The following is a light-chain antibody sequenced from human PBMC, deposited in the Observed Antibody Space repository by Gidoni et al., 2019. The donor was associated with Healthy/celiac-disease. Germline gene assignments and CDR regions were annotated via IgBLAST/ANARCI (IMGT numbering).Light chain of an antibody. CDR3: QQYGSSLFT. Sequence: EIVLTQSPGTLSLSPGERATLSCRASQSVSSSYLAWYQQKPGQAPRLLSYGASSRATGIPDRFSGSRSGTDFTLTISRLEPEDFAVYYCQQYGSSLFTFXPXTKVXIK. J-gene: IGKJ3*01. CDR1: QSVSSSY. CDR2: GAS. V-gene: IGKV3-20*01.